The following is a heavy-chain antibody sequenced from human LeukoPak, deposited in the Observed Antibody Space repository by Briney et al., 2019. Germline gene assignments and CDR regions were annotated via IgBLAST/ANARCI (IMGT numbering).Heavy chain of an antibody. CDR2: INAGNGNT. J-gene: IGHJ6*02. CDR1: GYTFTSYA. D-gene: IGHD5-12*01. Sequence: ASVKVSCTASGYTFTSYAMHWVRQAPGQRLEWMGWINAGNGNTKYSQKFQGRVTITRDTSASTAYMELSSLRSEDTAVYYCARVSYDPVYYYYGMDVWGQGTTVTVSS. CDR3: ARVSYDPVYYYYGMDV. V-gene: IGHV1-3*01.